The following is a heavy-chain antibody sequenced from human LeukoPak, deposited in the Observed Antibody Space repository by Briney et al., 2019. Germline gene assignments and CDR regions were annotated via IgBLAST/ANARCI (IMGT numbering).Heavy chain of an antibody. CDR2: ISWDGAST. CDR3: AKAGYCSGGSCYDYMDV. J-gene: IGHJ6*03. Sequence: HSGGSLRLSCAASGFTFDDYTMHWVRQAPGKGLEWVSLISWDGASTYYADSVKGRFTISRDNSKNSLYLQMNSLRTEDTALYYCAKAGYCSGGSCYDYMDVWGKGTTVTVSS. CDR1: GFTFDDYT. D-gene: IGHD2-15*01. V-gene: IGHV3-43*01.